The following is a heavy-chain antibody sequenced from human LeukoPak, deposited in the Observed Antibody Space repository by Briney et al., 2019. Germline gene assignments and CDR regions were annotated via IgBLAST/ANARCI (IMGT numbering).Heavy chain of an antibody. CDR1: GFTFSSNA. Sequence: GSLRLSCAASGFTFSSNAMSWVRQAPGRGLEWFSAFSGGGGSTYYADSVKGRLTISRDNSKNTLYLQMNSLRAEDTAVYYCAKGVARGSGLYYYYGMDVWGQGTMVTVSS. CDR2: FSGGGGST. D-gene: IGHD3-10*01. V-gene: IGHV3-23*01. J-gene: IGHJ6*02. CDR3: AKGVARGSGLYYYYGMDV.